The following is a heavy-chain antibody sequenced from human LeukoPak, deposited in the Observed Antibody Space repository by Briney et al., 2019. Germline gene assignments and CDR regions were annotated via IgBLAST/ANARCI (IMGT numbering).Heavy chain of an antibody. V-gene: IGHV1-69*01. CDR2: IIPIFGTA. Sequence: SVKVSCKASGGTFSSYAISWVRQAPGQGLEWMGGIIPIFGTANYAQKFQGRVTITADESTSTAYMELSSLRSEDTAVYYCARVSITIFGVVPRGYYYYYGMDVWGQGTTVTVSS. CDR3: ARVSITIFGVVPRGYYYYYGMDV. CDR1: GGTFSSYA. D-gene: IGHD3-3*01. J-gene: IGHJ6*02.